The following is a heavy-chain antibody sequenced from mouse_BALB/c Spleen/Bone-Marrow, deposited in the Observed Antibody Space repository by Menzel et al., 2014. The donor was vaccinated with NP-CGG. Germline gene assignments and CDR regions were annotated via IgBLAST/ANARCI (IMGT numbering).Heavy chain of an antibody. V-gene: IGHV5-4*02. Sequence: EVKLMESGGGLVKPGGSLKLSCAVSGFTFSDYYMYWVRQTPETRLEWVATISDGGSYTYYSDSVKGRFTISRDNAKNILYLQMNSLRSEDTSMYFCSRAYGYDAWFAYWGQGTLVTVSA. D-gene: IGHD2-2*01. CDR1: GFTFSDYY. CDR3: SRAYGYDAWFAY. CDR2: ISDGGSYT. J-gene: IGHJ3*01.